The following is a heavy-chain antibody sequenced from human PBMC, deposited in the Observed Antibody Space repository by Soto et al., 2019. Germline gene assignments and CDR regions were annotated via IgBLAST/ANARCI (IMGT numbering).Heavy chain of an antibody. Sequence: ASVKVSCKASGYTFISSAMNWVRQAPGQGLEWMGWINTNTGNPTYAQGFRGRFVFSLDTSVSTTYLQICSLKAEDTAVYYCARDKAGRRFGELLGGMDVWGQGTTVTVSS. J-gene: IGHJ6*02. CDR3: ARDKAGRRFGELLGGMDV. V-gene: IGHV7-4-1*01. D-gene: IGHD3-10*01. CDR1: GYTFISSA. CDR2: INTNTGNP.